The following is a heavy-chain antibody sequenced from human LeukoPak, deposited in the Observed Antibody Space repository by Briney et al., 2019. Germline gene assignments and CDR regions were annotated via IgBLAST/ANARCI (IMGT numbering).Heavy chain of an antibody. V-gene: IGHV3-64*01. Sequence: GGSLRLSCAASGFTFSSYAMHWVCQAPGKGLEYVSAISSNGGSTYYANSVKGRFTISRDNSKNTLYLQMGSLRAEDMAVYYCARDAFNYWGQGTLVTVSS. CDR2: ISSNGGST. J-gene: IGHJ4*02. CDR3: ARDAFNY. D-gene: IGHD3-3*02. CDR1: GFTFSSYA.